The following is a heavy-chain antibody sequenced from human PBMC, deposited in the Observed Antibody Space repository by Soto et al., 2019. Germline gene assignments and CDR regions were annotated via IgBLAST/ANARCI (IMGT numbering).Heavy chain of an antibody. V-gene: IGHV1-2*04. J-gene: IGHJ4*02. D-gene: IGHD6-19*01. CDR3: ARGTIAVAGQFDY. CDR2: INPNSGGT. Sequence: ASVKVSCKASGYTFTGYYMHWVRQAPGQGLEWMGWINPNSGGTNYAQKFQGWVTMTRDTSISTAYMELSRLRSDDTAVYYCARGTIAVAGQFDYWGQGTLVTVSS. CDR1: GYTFTGYY.